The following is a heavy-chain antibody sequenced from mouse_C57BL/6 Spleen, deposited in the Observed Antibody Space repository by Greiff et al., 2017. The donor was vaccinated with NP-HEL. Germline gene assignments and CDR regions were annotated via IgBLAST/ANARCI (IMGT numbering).Heavy chain of an antibody. CDR1: GYTFTSYW. CDR2: INPSSGYT. Sequence: VHLVESGAELAKPGASVKLSCKASGYTFTSYWIHWIKQRPGQGLEWIGYINPSSGYTKYNQKFKDRATLTADKSSSTAYMQLSSLTYEDSAVYYCAREGFSNHEFAYWGQGTLVTVSA. V-gene: IGHV1-7*01. D-gene: IGHD2-5*01. CDR3: AREGFSNHEFAY. J-gene: IGHJ3*01.